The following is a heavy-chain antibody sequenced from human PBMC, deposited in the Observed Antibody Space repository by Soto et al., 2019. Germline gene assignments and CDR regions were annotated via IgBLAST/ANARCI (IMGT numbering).Heavy chain of an antibody. J-gene: IGHJ4*02. CDR1: GFTFRDYA. CDR3: AKERSGKVDY. Sequence: EVQLLESGGGLVQPGGSLRLSYAASGFTFRDYAMSWVRQAPGKGLEWVSTISGSGSNTYYADSVKGRFTISRDNSKNTLSLQMNSLRGEDTAVYYCAKERSGKVDYWGQGTLVTVSS. CDR2: ISGSGSNT. D-gene: IGHD3-10*01. V-gene: IGHV3-23*01.